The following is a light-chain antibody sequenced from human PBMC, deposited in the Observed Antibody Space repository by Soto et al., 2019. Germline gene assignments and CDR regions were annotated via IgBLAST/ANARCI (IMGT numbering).Light chain of an antibody. J-gene: IGKJ1*01. V-gene: IGKV3-15*01. CDR1: QSVDSK. Sequence: ELGMTQTPATLSASPGAIATLSFRASQSVDSKLAWYQQKPGKGPMLLIYGASSRANGIPARFGGCGSGTEFNLTISSLQSEDCAVYYGQHYNNWLWTLGQGTKVDIK. CDR2: GAS. CDR3: QHYNNWLWT.